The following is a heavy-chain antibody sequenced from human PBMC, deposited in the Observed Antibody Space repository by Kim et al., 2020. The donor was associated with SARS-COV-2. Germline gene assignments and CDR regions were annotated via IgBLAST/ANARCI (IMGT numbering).Heavy chain of an antibody. CDR2: IIPIFGTA. Sequence: SMKVSCKASGGTFSSYAISWVRQAPGKGLEWMGGIIPIFGTANYAQKFQGRVTITADESTSTAYMELSSLRSEDTAVYYCARNYDSSGYPTYYYYYYMDVWGKGTTVTVSS. J-gene: IGHJ6*03. V-gene: IGHV1-69*13. CDR3: ARNYDSSGYPTYYYYYYMDV. D-gene: IGHD3-22*01. CDR1: GGTFSSYA.